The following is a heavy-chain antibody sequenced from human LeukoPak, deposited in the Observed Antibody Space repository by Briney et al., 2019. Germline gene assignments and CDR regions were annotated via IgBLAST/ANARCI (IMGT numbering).Heavy chain of an antibody. CDR2: ISSSGSTI. CDR1: GFTFSSYE. J-gene: IGHJ3*02. D-gene: IGHD2-15*01. Sequence: GGSLRLSCAASGFTFSSYEMNWVRQAPGKGLEWVSYISSSGSTIYYADSVKGRFTISRDNAKNSLYLQMNSLRAEDTAVYYCARDCGGSCYALFTDAFDIWGQGTMVTVSS. CDR3: ARDCGGSCYALFTDAFDI. V-gene: IGHV3-48*03.